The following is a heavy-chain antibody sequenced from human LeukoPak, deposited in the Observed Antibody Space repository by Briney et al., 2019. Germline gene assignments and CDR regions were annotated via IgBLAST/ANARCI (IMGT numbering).Heavy chain of an antibody. D-gene: IGHD2-2*01. CDR1: GFTFDEHA. J-gene: IGHJ4*02. Sequence: GGSPRLSCAASGFTFDEHAMHWVRQAPGKGLEWVSGISWNSGSIGYADSEKGRFTISRDNAKNSLYLQMNSLRAEDTAFYYCGRASGYCSSTSCPPDYWGQGTLVTVSS. V-gene: IGHV3-9*01. CDR3: GRASGYCSSTSCPPDY. CDR2: ISWNSGSI.